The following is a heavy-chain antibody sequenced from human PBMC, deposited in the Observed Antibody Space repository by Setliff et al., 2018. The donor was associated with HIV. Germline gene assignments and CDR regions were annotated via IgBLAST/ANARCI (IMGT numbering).Heavy chain of an antibody. CDR1: GDSISSGSNY. CDR2: IYTSGP. D-gene: IGHD2-15*01. Sequence: SETLSLTCTVSGDSISSGSNYWSWIRQPAGKGLEWIGRIYTSGPRYNPSLENRVTISVDTSKSQFFLMLSSVTAADTAVYYCARHRKDDYSLTAYFDSLGQGALVTVSS. J-gene: IGHJ4*02. CDR3: ARHRKDDYSLTAYFDS. V-gene: IGHV4-61*02.